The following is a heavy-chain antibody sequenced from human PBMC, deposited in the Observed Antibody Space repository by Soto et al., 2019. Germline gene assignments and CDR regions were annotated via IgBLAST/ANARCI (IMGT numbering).Heavy chain of an antibody. Sequence: SVKVSCKASGGTFSSYAISWVRQAPGQGLEWMGGIIPIFGTANYAQKFQGRVTITADESTSTAYMELSSLRSEDTAVYYCARAKSYYDSSGYYRRAEYFQHWGQGTLVTVSA. CDR3: ARAKSYYDSSGYYRRAEYFQH. J-gene: IGHJ1*01. CDR2: IIPIFGTA. CDR1: GGTFSSYA. V-gene: IGHV1-69*13. D-gene: IGHD3-22*01.